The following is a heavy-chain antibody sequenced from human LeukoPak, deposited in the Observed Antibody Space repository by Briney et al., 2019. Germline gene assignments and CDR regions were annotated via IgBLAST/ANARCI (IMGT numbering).Heavy chain of an antibody. D-gene: IGHD5-12*01. Sequence: SETLSLTCAVYGGSFSGYYWSWIRQPPGKGLEWIGEINHSGSTNYNPSLKSRVTISVDTSKNQFSLKLSSVTAADTAVYYCARGRDGYKKFDYWGQGTLVTVSS. CDR2: INHSGST. J-gene: IGHJ4*02. CDR3: ARGRDGYKKFDY. V-gene: IGHV4-34*01. CDR1: GGSFSGYY.